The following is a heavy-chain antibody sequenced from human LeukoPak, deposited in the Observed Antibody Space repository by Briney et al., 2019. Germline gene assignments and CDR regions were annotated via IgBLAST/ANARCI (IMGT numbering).Heavy chain of an antibody. V-gene: IGHV1-2*02. CDR2: INPNSGGT. J-gene: IGHJ6*03. CDR1: GYTFTGYY. CDR3: AREAYDSGSFRTDYYYMDV. D-gene: IGHD3-10*01. Sequence: ASVKVSCRASGYTFTGYYMHRVRQAPGQGLEWMGWINPNSGGTNYAQRFQGRVTMTRDTSISTAYMELSRLRSDDTAVYYCAREAYDSGSFRTDYYYMDVWGKGTTVTISS.